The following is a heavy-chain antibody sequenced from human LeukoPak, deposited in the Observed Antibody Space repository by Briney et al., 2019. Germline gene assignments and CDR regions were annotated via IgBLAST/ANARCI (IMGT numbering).Heavy chain of an antibody. CDR2: IRAKTYGGTT. Sequence: PGGSLGLSCTASGFTFGDYAMSWFRQAPGKGLEWVGFIRAKTYGGTTQYAASVKGRFTISRDDSKSIAYLQMNSLKTEDTAVYYCARADYGGNAGGFWGQGTLVTVSS. D-gene: IGHD4-23*01. CDR3: ARADYGGNAGGF. J-gene: IGHJ4*02. V-gene: IGHV3-49*03. CDR1: GFTFGDYA.